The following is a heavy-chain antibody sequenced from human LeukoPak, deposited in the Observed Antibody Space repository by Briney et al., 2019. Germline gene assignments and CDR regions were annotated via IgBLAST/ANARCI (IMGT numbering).Heavy chain of an antibody. Sequence: PSQTLSLTCTVSGVSISSGGHYWSWIRQHPGKGLEWIGYIYYSVSTYYNPSLKSRVTISVDTSKNQFSLKLSSVTAADTAVYYCARGPTYYYYGMDVWGQGTTVTVSS. CDR1: GVSISSGGHY. J-gene: IGHJ6*02. CDR2: IYYSVST. CDR3: ARGPTYYYYGMDV. V-gene: IGHV4-31*03.